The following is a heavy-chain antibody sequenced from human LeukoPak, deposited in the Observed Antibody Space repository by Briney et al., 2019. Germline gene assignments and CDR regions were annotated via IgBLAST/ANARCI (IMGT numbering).Heavy chain of an antibody. CDR3: ARDGSGPKYLWLNP. D-gene: IGHD1-26*01. Sequence: ASVKVSCKASGFTFSSHYMHWVRQAPGQGLEWMGLINPSGDGTIYEQKFQGRVTVTRDTSTSTVYMDLSSLTSEDTAVYYCARDGSGPKYLWLNPWGQGTLVTVSS. J-gene: IGHJ5*02. CDR2: INPSGDGT. V-gene: IGHV1-46*01. CDR1: GFTFSSHY.